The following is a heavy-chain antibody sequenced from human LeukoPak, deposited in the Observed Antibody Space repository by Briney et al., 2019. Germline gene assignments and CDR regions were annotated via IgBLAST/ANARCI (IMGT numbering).Heavy chain of an antibody. D-gene: IGHD5-12*01. CDR1: GYSFTSYW. CDR3: ARGTVATTLYYYYMDV. CDR2: IYPGDSNT. J-gene: IGHJ6*03. V-gene: IGHV5-51*01. Sequence: GESLKISCKGSGYSFTSYWIGWVRQMPGKGLEWMGIIYPGDSNTRYSPSFQGQVTISADKSISTAYLQWSSLKASDTAMYYCARGTVATTLYYYYMDVWGKGTTVTVSS.